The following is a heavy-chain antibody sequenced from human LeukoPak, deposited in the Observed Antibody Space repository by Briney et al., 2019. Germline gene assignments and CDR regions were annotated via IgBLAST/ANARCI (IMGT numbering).Heavy chain of an antibody. CDR3: AREGGSGRPLDY. J-gene: IGHJ4*02. V-gene: IGHV1-2*06. CDR2: INPNSGGT. CDR1: GYTFTGYY. D-gene: IGHD3-10*01. Sequence: GASVKVSCKASGYTFTGYYMHWVRQAPGQGLEWMGRINPNSGGTNYAQKLQGRVTMTTDTSTSTAYMELRSLRSDNTAVYYCAREGGSGRPLDYWGQGTLVTVSS.